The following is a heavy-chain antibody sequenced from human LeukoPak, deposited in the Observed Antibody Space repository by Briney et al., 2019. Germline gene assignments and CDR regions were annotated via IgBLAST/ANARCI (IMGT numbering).Heavy chain of an antibody. CDR1: GGTFSSYA. D-gene: IGHD2-15*01. V-gene: IGHV1-69*13. Sequence: SVKVSCKASGGTFSSYAISWVRQAPGQGLEWMGGIIPIFGTANYAQKFQGRVTITADESTSTAYMELSSLRSEDTAVYYCARDLGTRYCSGGSCYNYYMDVWGKGTTVTVSS. J-gene: IGHJ6*03. CDR2: IIPIFGTA. CDR3: ARDLGTRYCSGGSCYNYYMDV.